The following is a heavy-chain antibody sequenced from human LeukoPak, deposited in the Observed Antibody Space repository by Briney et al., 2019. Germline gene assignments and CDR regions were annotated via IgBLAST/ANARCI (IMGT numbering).Heavy chain of an antibody. J-gene: IGHJ4*02. V-gene: IGHV4-38-2*02. Sequence: PSETLSLTCTVSGYSISSGYYWGWIRQPPGKGLEWIGSIYHSGSTYYNPTLKSRVTISVDTSKNQFSLKLSSVTAADTAVYYCARDDHYITKNYFDYWGQGTLVTVSS. D-gene: IGHD4-11*01. CDR3: ARDDHYITKNYFDY. CDR2: IYHSGST. CDR1: GYSISSGYY.